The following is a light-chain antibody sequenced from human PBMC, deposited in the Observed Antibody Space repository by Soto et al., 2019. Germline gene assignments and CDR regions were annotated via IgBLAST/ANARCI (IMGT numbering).Light chain of an antibody. CDR3: QQYSNWPRT. V-gene: IGKV3-15*01. CDR1: QSVSSN. J-gene: IGKJ1*01. CDR2: DTS. Sequence: EIVMTQSPATLSVSPGERATLSCRASQSVSSNLDWYHQKPGQAPRLLIYDTSARATGIPARFSGSGSGTEFTLTISSLQSEDFAIYYCQQYSNWPRTFGQGTKVEIK.